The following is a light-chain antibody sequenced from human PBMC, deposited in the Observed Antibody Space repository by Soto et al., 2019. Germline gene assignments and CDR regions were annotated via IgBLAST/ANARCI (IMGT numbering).Light chain of an antibody. V-gene: IGKV3-15*01. CDR2: GAS. Sequence: EIVMTQSPATLSVSPGERATLSCRASQSFSSNLAWYQQKPGQAPRLLIYGASTRATGIPARFSGSGSGTEFTLTISSLQSEDFAVYYCQQYNNWPFTFGPGTKVDIK. CDR3: QQYNNWPFT. J-gene: IGKJ3*01. CDR1: QSFSSN.